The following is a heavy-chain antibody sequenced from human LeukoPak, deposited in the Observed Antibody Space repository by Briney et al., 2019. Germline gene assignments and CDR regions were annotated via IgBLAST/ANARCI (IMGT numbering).Heavy chain of an antibody. V-gene: IGHV1-18*04. D-gene: IGHD3-22*01. CDR2: ISAYNGNT. CDR3: ARVGGSLMIGDY. Sequence: ASVKVSCKASGYIFTSYYMHWVRQAPGQGLEWMGWISAYNGNTNYAQKLQGRVTMTTDTSTSTAYMELRSLRSDDTAVYYCARVGGSLMIGDYWGQGTLVTVSS. J-gene: IGHJ4*02. CDR1: GYIFTSYY.